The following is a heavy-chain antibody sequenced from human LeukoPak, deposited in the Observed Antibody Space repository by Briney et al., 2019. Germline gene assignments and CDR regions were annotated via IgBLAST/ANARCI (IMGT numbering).Heavy chain of an antibody. D-gene: IGHD2-2*01. CDR3: ARDRTGRQPFDY. V-gene: IGHV4-31*03. Sequence: SQTLSLTCTVSGGSISSGGYYWSWIRQHPGKGLEWIGYIYYSGSTYYNPSLKSRVTISVDTSKNQFSLKLSSVTAADTAVYYCARDRTGRQPFDYWGQGTLVTVSS. CDR1: GGSISSGGYY. J-gene: IGHJ4*02. CDR2: IYYSGST.